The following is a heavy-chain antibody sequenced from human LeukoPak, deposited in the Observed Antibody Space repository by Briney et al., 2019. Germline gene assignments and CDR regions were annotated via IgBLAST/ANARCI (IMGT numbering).Heavy chain of an antibody. V-gene: IGHV4-59*01. J-gene: IGHJ5*02. CDR3: ARALYSGSYYGWFDP. CDR2: IYYSGST. D-gene: IGHD1-26*01. CDR1: GGSISSYY. Sequence: SETLSLTCTVSGGSISSYYWSWIRQPPGKGLEWLGYIYYSGSTNYNPSLKSRVTISVDTSKNQFSLKLSSVTAADTAVYYCARALYSGSYYGWFDPWGQGTLVTVSS.